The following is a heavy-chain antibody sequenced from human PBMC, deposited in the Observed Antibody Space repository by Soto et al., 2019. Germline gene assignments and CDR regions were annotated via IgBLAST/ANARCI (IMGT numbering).Heavy chain of an antibody. J-gene: IGHJ4*02. V-gene: IGHV3-23*01. CDR2: ISISGDNT. D-gene: IGHD3-10*01. Sequence: EVQLLESGGRLVQPGGSLRLSCAASGFMFSSYAMSWVRQAPGKGLEWVAGISISGDNTYYADSVKGRFTISRDNSKTTLYLQMNSLRAEDTAVYYCADGGEWAFNFEYWGQGTLVTVSS. CDR3: ADGGEWAFNFEY. CDR1: GFMFSSYA.